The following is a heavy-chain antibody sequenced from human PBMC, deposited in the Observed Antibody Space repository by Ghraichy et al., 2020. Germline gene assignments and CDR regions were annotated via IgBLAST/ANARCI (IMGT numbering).Heavy chain of an antibody. CDR2: IDGSGSST. Sequence: GGSLRLSCAASGFTFRSYEMNWVRQAPGKGLELVSYIDGSGSSTFYTDSVKGRFTISRDNAKNSLYLQMNSLRDEDTGVYFCVRDGNRGWDFDSWGQGTLVTVSS. D-gene: IGHD6-19*01. V-gene: IGHV3-48*03. J-gene: IGHJ4*02. CDR3: VRDGNRGWDFDS. CDR1: GFTFRSYE.